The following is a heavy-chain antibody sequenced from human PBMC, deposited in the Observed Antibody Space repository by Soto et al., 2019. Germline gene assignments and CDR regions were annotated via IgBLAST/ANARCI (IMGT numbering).Heavy chain of an antibody. CDR2: ITGSGGGT. Sequence: EVQLLESGGGLVQPGGSLRLSCAASGFTFSNYAMTWVRQAPGKGLEWVSVITGSGGGTYFVDSVKGRFTKSRDNSKNPEYLQMTSPRAEDTAVYYCAKRPLTAAGFDYWGQGTLVTVSS. V-gene: IGHV3-23*01. CDR3: AKRPLTAAGFDY. D-gene: IGHD6-13*01. CDR1: GFTFSNYA. J-gene: IGHJ4*02.